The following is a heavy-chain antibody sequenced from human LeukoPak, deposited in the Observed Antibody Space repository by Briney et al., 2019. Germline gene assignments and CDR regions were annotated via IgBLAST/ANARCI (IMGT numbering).Heavy chain of an antibody. V-gene: IGHV3-23*01. CDR3: ASWDVIYYYGMDV. J-gene: IGHJ6*02. Sequence: GGSLRLSCAASGFTFSDYAMSWVRQAPGKGLEWVSVISDGVGTTYYAVSVGGRFTISRDNSKNRLYLQMNSLRGEDTAVYYCASWDVIYYYGMDVWGQGTTVTVSS. D-gene: IGHD1-26*01. CDR2: ISDGVGTT. CDR1: GFTFSDYA.